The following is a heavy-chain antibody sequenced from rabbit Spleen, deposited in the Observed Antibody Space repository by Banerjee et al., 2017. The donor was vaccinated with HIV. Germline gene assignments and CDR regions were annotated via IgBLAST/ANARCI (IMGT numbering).Heavy chain of an antibody. CDR2: IYSSNSIT. CDR3: ARAGYAGYGYANFRDYYGMDL. Sequence: QEQLEESGGDLVKPEGSLTLTCTASGFSFSSSYYMYWVRQAPGKGLEWIGCIYSSNSITWYASWAKGRFTISKTSSTTVTLQMTSLTAADTATYFCARAGYAGYGYANFRDYYGMDLWGPGTLVTVS. V-gene: IGHV1S45*01. J-gene: IGHJ6*01. CDR1: GFSFSSSYY. D-gene: IGHD6-1*01.